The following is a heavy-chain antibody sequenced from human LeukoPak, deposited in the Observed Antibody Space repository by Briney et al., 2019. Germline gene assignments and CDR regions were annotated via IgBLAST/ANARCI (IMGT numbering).Heavy chain of an antibody. D-gene: IGHD3-22*01. V-gene: IGHV4-59*01. Sequence: SETLSLTCTVSGGSISSYYWSWIRQPPGKGLEWIGYIYYGGSTNYNPSLKSRVTISVDTSKNQFSLKLSSVTAADTAVYYCARASYDSSGYTRGVWFDPWGQGTLVTVSS. CDR3: ARASYDSSGYTRGVWFDP. CDR1: GGSISSYY. J-gene: IGHJ5*02. CDR2: IYYGGST.